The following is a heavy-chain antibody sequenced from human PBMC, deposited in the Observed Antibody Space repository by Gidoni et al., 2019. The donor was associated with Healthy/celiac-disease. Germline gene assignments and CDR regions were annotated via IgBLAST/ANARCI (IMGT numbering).Heavy chain of an antibody. CDR1: GFTFSIYA. Sequence: QVQLVESGGGVVQPGRSLRLSCAASGFTFSIYAMHWVRQAPGKGLEWVAVISDDRSNKYYADSVKGRFTISRDNSKNTLYLQMNSLRAEDTAGYYCARPKSDSSGYYPHWGQGTLVTVSS. V-gene: IGHV3-30-3*01. J-gene: IGHJ4*02. CDR3: ARPKSDSSGYYPH. CDR2: ISDDRSNK. D-gene: IGHD3-22*01.